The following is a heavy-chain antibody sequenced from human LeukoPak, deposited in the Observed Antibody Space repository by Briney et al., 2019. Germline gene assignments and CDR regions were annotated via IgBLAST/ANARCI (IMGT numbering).Heavy chain of an antibody. D-gene: IGHD3-10*01. CDR3: AKDRGYYGSGSYSYVDY. CDR1: GFTFDDYA. Sequence: GGSLRLSCAASGFTFDDYAMHWVRQAPGKGLEWVSGISWNSGSIGYADSVKGRFTISRDNSKNTLYLQMNSLRAEDTAVYYCAKDRGYYGSGSYSYVDYWGQGTLVTVSS. J-gene: IGHJ4*02. V-gene: IGHV3-9*01. CDR2: ISWNSGSI.